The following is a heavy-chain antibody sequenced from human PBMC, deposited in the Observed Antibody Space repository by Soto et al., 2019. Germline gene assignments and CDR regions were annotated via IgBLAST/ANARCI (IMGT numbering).Heavy chain of an antibody. CDR1: GYTFTGYY. CDR3: ARSYCSGGSCWSGRYAFDI. D-gene: IGHD2-15*01. CDR2: INPNSGGT. V-gene: IGHV1-2*04. J-gene: IGHJ3*02. Sequence: QVQLVQSGAEVKKPGASVKVSCKASGYTFTGYYMHWVRQAPGQGLEWMGWINPNSGGTNYAQKFQGWVTMTRDTSISTAYMELSRLRSDDTAVYYCARSYCSGGSCWSGRYAFDIWGQGTMVTVSS.